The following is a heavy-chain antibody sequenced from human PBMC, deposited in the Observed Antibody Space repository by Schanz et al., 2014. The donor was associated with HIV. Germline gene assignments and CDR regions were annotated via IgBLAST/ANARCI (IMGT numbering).Heavy chain of an antibody. CDR2: INSDGSST. Sequence: EVQLVESGGDFVEPGESLRLSCAASGFAFSGYWMHWVRQAPGKGLVWVSRINSDGSSTTYADYVKGRFTISRDNAKNTLYLQMNSLRAEDTAVYYCARDYRFLQEYYYGMDVWGQGTTVSVS. J-gene: IGHJ6*02. V-gene: IGHV3-74*01. CDR1: GFAFSGYW. D-gene: IGHD3-3*01. CDR3: ARDYRFLQEYYYGMDV.